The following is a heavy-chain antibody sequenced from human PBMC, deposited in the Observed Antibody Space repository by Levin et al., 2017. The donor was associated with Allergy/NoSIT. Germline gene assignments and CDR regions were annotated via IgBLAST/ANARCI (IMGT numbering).Heavy chain of an antibody. Sequence: PGGSLRLSCAASGFTLSDYYMDWVRQAPGKGLEWVGRSRNKANSYTTEYAAPVKDRFTISRDDSKSSLYLHMNSLTADDAAVYYCARDLTEAYCNCWGQGTLVAVSS. J-gene: IGHJ4*02. D-gene: IGHD2-8*02. CDR2: SRNKANSYTT. CDR3: ARDLTEAYCNC. V-gene: IGHV3-72*01. CDR1: GFTLSDYY.